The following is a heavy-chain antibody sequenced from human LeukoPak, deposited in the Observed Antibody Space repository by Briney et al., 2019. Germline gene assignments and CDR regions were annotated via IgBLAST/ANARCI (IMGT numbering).Heavy chain of an antibody. D-gene: IGHD2-21*02. CDR3: TRGVTTSWSFDY. Sequence: ASVKVSCKASGYTFASYYLHWVRQAPGQGLEWMGIINPAGDRTTYAQKFQGRVTMTRDTSTNTGYMELNSLRSEDTALYYCTRGVTTSWSFDYWGQGTLVTVSS. CDR2: INPAGDRT. J-gene: IGHJ4*02. CDR1: GYTFASYY. V-gene: IGHV1-46*01.